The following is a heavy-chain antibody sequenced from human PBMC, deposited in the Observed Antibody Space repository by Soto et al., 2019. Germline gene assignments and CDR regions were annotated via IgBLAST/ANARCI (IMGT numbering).Heavy chain of an antibody. V-gene: IGHV1-69*06. CDR3: AREPRKDVGVRSVTGGFDY. CDR2: IIPIFGTA. Sequence: QVQLVQSGAEVKKPGSSVKVSCKASGGTFSSYAISWVRQAPGQGLQWMGGIIPIFGTANYAQKFQGRVTITADKSTSTAYMELSSLRSEDTAVYYCAREPRKDVGVRSVTGGFDYWGQGTLVTVSS. J-gene: IGHJ4*02. D-gene: IGHD2-21*02. CDR1: GGTFSSYA.